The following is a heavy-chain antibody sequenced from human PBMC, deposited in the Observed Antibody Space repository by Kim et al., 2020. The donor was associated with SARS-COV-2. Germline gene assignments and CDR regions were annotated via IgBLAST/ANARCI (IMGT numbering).Heavy chain of an antibody. CDR2: IYSGGST. CDR1: GFTVSSNY. V-gene: IGHV3-53*01. D-gene: IGHD2-21*01. J-gene: IGHJ4*02. Sequence: GGSLRLSCAASGFTVSSNYMSWVRQAPGKGLEWVSVIYSGGSTYYADSVKGRFTISRDNSKNTLYLQMNSLRAEDTAVYYCARIRDFRPDSYFDYWGQGTLVTVSS. CDR3: ARIRDFRPDSYFDY.